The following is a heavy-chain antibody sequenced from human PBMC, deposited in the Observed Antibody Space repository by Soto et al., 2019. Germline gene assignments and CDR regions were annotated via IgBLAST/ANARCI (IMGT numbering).Heavy chain of an antibody. CDR3: ASGFSSGWYRGFDWFDP. CDR1: GGTFSSYT. V-gene: IGHV1-69*02. J-gene: IGHJ5*02. CDR2: IIPILGIA. D-gene: IGHD6-19*01. Sequence: SVKVSCKASGGTFSSYTISWVRQAPGQGLEWMGRIIPILGIANYAQKFQGRVTITADKSTSTAYMELSSLRSEDTAVYYCASGFSSGWYRGFDWFDPWGQGTLVTVSS.